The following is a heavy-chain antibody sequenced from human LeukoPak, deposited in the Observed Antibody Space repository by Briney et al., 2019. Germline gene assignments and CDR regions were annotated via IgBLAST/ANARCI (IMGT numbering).Heavy chain of an antibody. Sequence: QPGGSLRLSCAASGFTVSSNYMSWVLQAPGKGLEWVSVIYSGGSTYYADSVKGRFTISRDNAKNSPSLQMNSLRAEDTAVYYCARQRGSGCLDYWGQGTLVTVSS. CDR3: ARQRGSGCLDY. CDR2: IYSGGST. J-gene: IGHJ4*02. D-gene: IGHD6-19*01. V-gene: IGHV3-66*04. CDR1: GFTVSSNY.